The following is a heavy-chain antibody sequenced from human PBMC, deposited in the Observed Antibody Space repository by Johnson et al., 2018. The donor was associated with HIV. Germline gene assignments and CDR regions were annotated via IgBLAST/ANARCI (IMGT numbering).Heavy chain of an antibody. CDR3: ARDPELDYFDNRAFDI. Sequence: VQLVESGGGLVQPGRSLRLSCAASGFTFDDYAMYWVRQAPGKGLEWVSGISRNSGSIGYADSVKGRFTISRDNAKNSLYLQMDSLRAEDTAVYYCARDPELDYFDNRAFDIWGQGTMVTVSS. V-gene: IGHV3-9*01. CDR1: GFTFDDYA. CDR2: ISRNSGSI. J-gene: IGHJ3*02. D-gene: IGHD3-22*01.